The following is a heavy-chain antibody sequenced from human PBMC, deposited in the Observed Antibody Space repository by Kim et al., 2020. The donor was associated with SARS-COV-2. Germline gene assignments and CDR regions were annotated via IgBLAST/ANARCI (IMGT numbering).Heavy chain of an antibody. CDR3: AKDSSGEGPHYHFDY. CDR2: ISYDGSNK. Sequence: GRSLRLSCAASGFTFSSYGMHWVRQAPGKGLEWVAVISYDGSNKYYADSVKGRFTISRDNCKNTLYLQMNSLRAEDTAVYYCAKDSSGEGPHYHFDYWGQGTLVSVSS. D-gene: IGHD4-17*01. V-gene: IGHV3-30*18. J-gene: IGHJ4*02. CDR1: GFTFSSYG.